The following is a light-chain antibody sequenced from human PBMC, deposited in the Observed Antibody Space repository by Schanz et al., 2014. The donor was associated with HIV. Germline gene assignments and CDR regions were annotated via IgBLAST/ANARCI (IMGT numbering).Light chain of an antibody. CDR1: SSDVGGYKY. V-gene: IGLV2-8*01. J-gene: IGLJ2*01. CDR2: EVN. Sequence: QSALTQPASVSGSPGQSITISCTGTSSDVGGYKYLSWYQQYPGKAPKLLISEVNKRPSGVPDRFSGSKSGNTASLTVSGLQAEDEADYYCSSYEGIHNWVFGGGTKLTVL. CDR3: SSYEGIHNWV.